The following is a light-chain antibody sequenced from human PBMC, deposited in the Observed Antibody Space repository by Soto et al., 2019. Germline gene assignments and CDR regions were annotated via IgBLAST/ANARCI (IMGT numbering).Light chain of an antibody. CDR2: AAS. CDR1: QSISNY. J-gene: IGKJ4*01. CDR3: QQSYGTPLT. V-gene: IGKV1-39*01. Sequence: DIKMTQSPSSLSASVRDRVTIACRASQSISNYLNWYQHKPGKVPKLLIYAASSLQSGVPTRFSGSGSGTDFTLTISSLQPEDFATYYCQQSYGTPLTFGGGTKVEIK.